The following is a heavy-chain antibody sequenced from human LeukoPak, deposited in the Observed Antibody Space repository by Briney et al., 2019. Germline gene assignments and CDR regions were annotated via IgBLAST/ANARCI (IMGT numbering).Heavy chain of an antibody. CDR3: ASDNSVGDNAWWFDP. CDR1: VYTFTGYY. V-gene: IGHV1-46*01. D-gene: IGHD1-26*01. J-gene: IGHJ5*02. Sequence: GTSEKVSCDASVYTFTGYYMHCVRHAPGQGREWMGLNTPTGGSTGYAQKFQGRVTMTRDMSTSTEYMELSSLRSEDTAIYYCASDNSVGDNAWWFDPWGQGTLVTVSS. CDR2: NTPTGGST.